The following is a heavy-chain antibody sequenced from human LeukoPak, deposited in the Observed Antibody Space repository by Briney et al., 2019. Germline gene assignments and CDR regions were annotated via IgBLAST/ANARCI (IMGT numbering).Heavy chain of an antibody. CDR2: INSDGSWT. CDR1: GNYW. V-gene: IGHV3-74*01. Sequence: GGSLRLSCAASGNYWMHWVRQAPGKGLVWVSHINSDGSWTSYADSVKGRFTISKDNAKNTVYLQMNSLRAEDTAVYYCARANQRDAFDIWGQGTMVTVSS. D-gene: IGHD6-25*01. J-gene: IGHJ3*02. CDR3: ARANQRDAFDI.